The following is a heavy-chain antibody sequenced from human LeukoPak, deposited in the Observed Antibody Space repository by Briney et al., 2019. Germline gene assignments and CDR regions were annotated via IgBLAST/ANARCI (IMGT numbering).Heavy chain of an antibody. CDR3: ARDRGWNTFDF. CDR2: IKKDGSHS. J-gene: IGHJ4*02. D-gene: IGHD1/OR15-1a*01. V-gene: IGHV3-7*01. Sequence: GGSLRLSCAASAYTFSVTWMRWVCQAPGKGLEWVANIKKDGSHSNYVDSVKGRFTISRDNDKNSLYLQMNSLRAEDMAVYYCARDRGWNTFDFWGQGTLVTVSS. CDR1: AYTFSVTW.